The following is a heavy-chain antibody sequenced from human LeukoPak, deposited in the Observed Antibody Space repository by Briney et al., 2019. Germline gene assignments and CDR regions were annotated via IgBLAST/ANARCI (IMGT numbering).Heavy chain of an antibody. V-gene: IGHV4-59*08. CDR2: ISHSGST. CDR3: SGHHPRNTVDF. J-gene: IGHJ4*02. CDR1: GGSISNYY. Sequence: SETLSLTCTVSGGSISNYYWSWIRQPPGKGLEWIGYISHSGSTNYSPSLKSRVTISLDTSKNQFSLKLSSVTAADTAVYYCSGHHPRNTVDFWGQGTLVTVSS. D-gene: IGHD2/OR15-2a*01.